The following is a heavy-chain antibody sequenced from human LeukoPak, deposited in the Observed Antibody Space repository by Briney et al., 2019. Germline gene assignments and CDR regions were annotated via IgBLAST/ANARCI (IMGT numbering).Heavy chain of an antibody. J-gene: IGHJ5*02. CDR3: ARARSSTSSFDP. Sequence: SETLSLTCTVSGGSISSYYWSWIRQPPGKGLEWIGYIHYSGSTNYNPSLKSRVTISVDTSKNQFSLKLSSVTAADTAVYYCARARSSTSSFDPWGQGTLVTVSS. D-gene: IGHD2-2*01. CDR2: IHYSGST. V-gene: IGHV4-59*01. CDR1: GGSISSYY.